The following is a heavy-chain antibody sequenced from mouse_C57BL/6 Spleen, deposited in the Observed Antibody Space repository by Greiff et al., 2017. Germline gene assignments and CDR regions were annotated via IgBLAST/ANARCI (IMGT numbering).Heavy chain of an antibody. CDR1: GYTFTDYY. D-gene: IGHD3-2*02. J-gene: IGHJ3*01. Sequence: VQLQQSGPELVKPGASVKISCKASGYTFTDYYMNWVKQSHGKSLEWIGDINPNNGGTSYNQKFKGKATLTVDKSSSTAYMELRSLTSEDSAVYYCARGHRQLRLRTFFAYWGQGTLVTVSA. CDR2: INPNNGGT. V-gene: IGHV1-26*01. CDR3: ARGHRQLRLRTFFAY.